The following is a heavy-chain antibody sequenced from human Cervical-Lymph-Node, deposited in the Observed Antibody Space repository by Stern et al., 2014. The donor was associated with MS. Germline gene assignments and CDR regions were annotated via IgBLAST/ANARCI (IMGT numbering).Heavy chain of an antibody. CDR1: GFTFSAYW. Sequence: EVQLVESGGGLVQPGGSLRLSCAASGFTFSAYWMSWGRQAPGKGLEWVANIKRDGSEKYYVDSVKGRFTISRDNAKNSLYLQMNSLRAEDTAVYYCTRDYYSSSWWGQGTLVTVSS. V-gene: IGHV3-7*01. CDR3: TRDYYSSSW. CDR2: IKRDGSEK. D-gene: IGHD6-13*01. J-gene: IGHJ4*02.